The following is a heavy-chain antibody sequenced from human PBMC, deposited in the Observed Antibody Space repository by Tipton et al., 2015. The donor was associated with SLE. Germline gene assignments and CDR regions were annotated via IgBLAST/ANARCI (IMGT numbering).Heavy chain of an antibody. D-gene: IGHD5-18*01. J-gene: IGHJ3*02. CDR2: INHSGST. CDR3: ARESDQLWSREDAFDI. V-gene: IGHV4-34*01. Sequence: LRLSCTVSGGSISSHYWSWIRQPPGKGLEWIGEINHSGSTNYNPSLKSRVTISVDTSKNQFSLKLSSVTAADTAVYYCARESDQLWSREDAFDIWGQGTMVTVSS. CDR1: GGSISSHY.